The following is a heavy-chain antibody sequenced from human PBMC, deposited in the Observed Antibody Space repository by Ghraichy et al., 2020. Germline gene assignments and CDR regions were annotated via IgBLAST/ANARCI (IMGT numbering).Heavy chain of an antibody. Sequence: SQTLSLTCAVYGGSFSGYYWSWIRQPPGKGLEWIGEINHSGSTNYNPSLKSRVTISVDTSKNQFSLKLSSVTAADTAVYYCARFGRRGYSGYEPHYWGQGTLVTVSS. J-gene: IGHJ4*02. CDR2: INHSGST. CDR3: ARFGRRGYSGYEPHY. D-gene: IGHD5-12*01. V-gene: IGHV4-34*01. CDR1: GGSFSGYY.